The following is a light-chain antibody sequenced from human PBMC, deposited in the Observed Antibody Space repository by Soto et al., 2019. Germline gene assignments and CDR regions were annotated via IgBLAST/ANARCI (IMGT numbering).Light chain of an antibody. CDR2: DNN. V-gene: IGLV1-51*01. J-gene: IGLJ7*02. CDR1: SSNIANNY. Sequence: QAVLTQPPSVSAAPGQKVTISCSGSSSNIANNYVSWYQHLPGTAPKLLIYDNNKRPSGIPDRFSGSKSGTSATLGITGLQTGDEADYYCGTWDSSLSAGVFGGGTQLTA. CDR3: GTWDSSLSAGV.